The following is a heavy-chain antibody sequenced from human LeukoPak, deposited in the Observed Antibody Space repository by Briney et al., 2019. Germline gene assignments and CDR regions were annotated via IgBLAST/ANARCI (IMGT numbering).Heavy chain of an antibody. Sequence: PAGSLRLSCAASGFTFSSFGLSWVRQAQGQGLEWVSAISRSGGSSYYADPVKGRCTISRDNSKTTLYLQMNSLRAEDTALYYCAKSPTAYDYYDYWGQGTLVTVSS. J-gene: IGHJ4*02. D-gene: IGHD5-12*01. CDR2: ISRSGGSS. CDR3: AKSPTAYDYYDY. CDR1: GFTFSSFG. V-gene: IGHV3-23*01.